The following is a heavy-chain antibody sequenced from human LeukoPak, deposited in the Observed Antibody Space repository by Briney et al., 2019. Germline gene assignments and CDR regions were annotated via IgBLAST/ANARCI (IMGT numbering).Heavy chain of an antibody. Sequence: SETLSLTCSVSGDDISSSNWWTWVRQPPQKGLEWIGEVYHSGSMNYNPSLKSRIYMSVDKSQNRFSLRLTSVTAADTAVYFCARVSGSGLYFKSFDPWGQGTLDIVSS. CDR1: GDDISSSNW. CDR3: ARVSGSGLYFKSFDP. CDR2: VYHSGSM. D-gene: IGHD3-10*01. J-gene: IGHJ5*01. V-gene: IGHV4-4*02.